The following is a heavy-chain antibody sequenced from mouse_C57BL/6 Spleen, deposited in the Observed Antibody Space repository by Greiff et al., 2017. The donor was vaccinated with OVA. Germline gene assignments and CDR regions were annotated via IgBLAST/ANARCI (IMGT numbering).Heavy chain of an antibody. CDR2: INPNYGTT. CDR1: GYSFTDYN. J-gene: IGHJ2*01. CDR3: ARGGYYGSSYREFDY. D-gene: IGHD1-1*01. Sequence: VQLQQSGPELVKPGASVKISCKASGYSFTDYNMNWVKQSNGKSLEWIGVINPNYGTTSYNQKFKGKATLTVDQSSSTAYMQLNSLTSEDAAVYYCARGGYYGSSYREFDYWGQGTTLTVSS. V-gene: IGHV1-39*01.